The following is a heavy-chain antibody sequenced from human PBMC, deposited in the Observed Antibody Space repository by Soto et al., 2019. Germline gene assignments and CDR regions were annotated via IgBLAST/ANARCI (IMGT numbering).Heavy chain of an antibody. CDR3: AKGTTIFGVVTPGDV. Sequence: GSLRLSWAAAGFTFSSYGMHWVRQAPGKGLGWVAVISYDGNNKYYADSVKGRFTISRDNSKNTLYLQMNSLRAEDTAVYYCAKGTTIFGVVTPGDVWGQGTTVTVSS. D-gene: IGHD3-3*01. J-gene: IGHJ6*02. CDR1: GFTFSSYG. V-gene: IGHV3-30*18. CDR2: ISYDGNNK.